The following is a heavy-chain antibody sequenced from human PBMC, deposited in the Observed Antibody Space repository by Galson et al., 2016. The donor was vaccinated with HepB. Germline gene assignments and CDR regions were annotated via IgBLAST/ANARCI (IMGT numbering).Heavy chain of an antibody. CDR1: GFSLSTSGVG. D-gene: IGHD2-2*01. Sequence: PALVKPTQTLTLTCTFSGFSLSTSGVGVGWIRQSPGKALEWIALVYWDDDKRYSPSLTSRLTITRDTSKNLVALTVTNMDPVDPATYYCAPFSLTPVQGAFAYGGQETLVTVSS. CDR3: APFSLTPVQGAFAY. V-gene: IGHV2-5*02. CDR2: VYWDDDK. J-gene: IGHJ4*02.